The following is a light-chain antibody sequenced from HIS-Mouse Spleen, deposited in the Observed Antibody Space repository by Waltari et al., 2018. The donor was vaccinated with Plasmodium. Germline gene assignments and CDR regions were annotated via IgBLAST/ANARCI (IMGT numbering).Light chain of an antibody. V-gene: IGKV1-5*03. CDR1: QSSSSW. CDR3: QQYNSYWT. CDR2: KAS. Sequence: DIQMNQSPSTLSASVGDKVTITCRARQSSSSWLAWYHQKPGKAPKLLIYKASSLESGVPSRFSGSGSGTEFTLTISSLQPDDFATYYCQQYNSYWTFGQGTKVEIK. J-gene: IGKJ1*01.